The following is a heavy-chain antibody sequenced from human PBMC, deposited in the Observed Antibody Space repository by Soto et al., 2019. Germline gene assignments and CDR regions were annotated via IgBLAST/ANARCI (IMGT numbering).Heavy chain of an antibody. CDR3: ARVRWATDTSLRDRMDV. Sequence: SSETLSLTCAVYGGSFSGYYWSWSRQPPGKGLEWIREINHSGSTNYNPSLKSRVTISVDTSKNQFSLKLSSVTAADTAVYYCARVRWATDTSLRDRMDVRGQGTTDIGSS. J-gene: IGHJ6*02. CDR2: INHSGST. V-gene: IGHV4-34*01. D-gene: IGHD4-4*01. CDR1: GGSFSGYY.